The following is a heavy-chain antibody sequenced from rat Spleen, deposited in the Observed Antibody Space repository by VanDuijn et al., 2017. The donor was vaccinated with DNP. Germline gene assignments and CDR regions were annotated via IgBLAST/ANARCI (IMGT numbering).Heavy chain of an antibody. J-gene: IGHJ2*01. V-gene: IGHV3-1*01. CDR3: ASWGRYFDS. D-gene: IGHD1-11*01. CDR1: GYSISSNY. CDR2: ISYSGGT. Sequence: EVQLQESGPGLVKPSQSLSLTCSVTGYSISSNYWGWIRKFPGSKMEWMGYISYSGGTRYNPSLKRRISITRDTSENQFFLHLNSVTTEDTATYYCASWGRYFDSWGQGFMVTVSS.